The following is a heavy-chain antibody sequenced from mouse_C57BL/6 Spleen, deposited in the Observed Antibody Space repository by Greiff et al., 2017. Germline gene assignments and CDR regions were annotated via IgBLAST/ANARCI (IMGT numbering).Heavy chain of an antibody. Sequence: QVQLQQPGAELVKPGASVKLSCKASGYTFTSYWMHWVKQRPGQGLEWIGMIHPNSGSTNYNEKFKSKATLTVDKSSSTAYMQLSSLTSEDSAVYYCASYYGSSYGGLDEGGQGTSVTGSS. CDR2: IHPNSGST. D-gene: IGHD1-1*01. J-gene: IGHJ4*01. CDR3: ASYYGSSYGGLDE. CDR1: GYTFTSYW. V-gene: IGHV1-64*01.